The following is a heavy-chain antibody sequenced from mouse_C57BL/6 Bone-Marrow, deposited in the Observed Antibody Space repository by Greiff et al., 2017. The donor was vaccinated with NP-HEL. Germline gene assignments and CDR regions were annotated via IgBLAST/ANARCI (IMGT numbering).Heavy chain of an antibody. J-gene: IGHJ2*01. CDR3: ARLLAVTFDY. CDR2: IDPSDSYT. V-gene: IGHV1-69*01. Sequence: QKSGGGRGKTGSSVRLSCKASGYTFTSYWMNWVKQRPGQGLEWIGEIDPSDSYTNYNQKFKGKSTLTVDKSSSTAYMQLSSLTSEYAASYYCARLLAVTFDYWGQGTTLTVSS. CDR1: GYTFTSYW. D-gene: IGHD2-13*01.